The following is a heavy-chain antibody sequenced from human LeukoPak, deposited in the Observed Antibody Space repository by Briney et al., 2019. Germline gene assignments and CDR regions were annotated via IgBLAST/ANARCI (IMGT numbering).Heavy chain of an antibody. CDR1: GFTFSSYS. Sequence: GGSLRLSCAASGFTFSSYSMNWARQAPGKGLEWVSSISSSSSYIYYADSVKGRFTISRDNAKNSLYLQMNSLRAEDTAVYYCARGPYSSGWYDYWGQGTLVTVSS. J-gene: IGHJ4*02. CDR3: ARGPYSSGWYDY. V-gene: IGHV3-21*01. CDR2: ISSSSSYI. D-gene: IGHD6-19*01.